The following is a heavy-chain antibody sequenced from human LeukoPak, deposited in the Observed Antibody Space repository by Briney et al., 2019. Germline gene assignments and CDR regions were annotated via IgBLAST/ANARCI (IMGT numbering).Heavy chain of an antibody. J-gene: IGHJ5*02. CDR3: ARKLLVRGVIQP. D-gene: IGHD3-10*01. CDR2: INPNSGGT. Sequence: GASVKVSCKASGYTFSDYYMHWVRQAPGQGLEWMGWINPNSGGTNYAQKFQGRVTMTRDTSISTAYMELSSLRSEDTAVYYCARKLLVRGVIQPWGQGTLVTVSS. V-gene: IGHV1-2*02. CDR1: GYTFSDYY.